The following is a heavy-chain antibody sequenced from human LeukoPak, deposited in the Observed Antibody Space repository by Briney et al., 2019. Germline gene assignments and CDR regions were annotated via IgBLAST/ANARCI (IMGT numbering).Heavy chain of an antibody. J-gene: IGHJ4*02. D-gene: IGHD4-11*01. V-gene: IGHV3-21*01. CDR3: ARGFDYSNYGIFDY. CDR1: GFTFSSYS. CDR2: ISSSSRYI. Sequence: PGGSLRLSCAASGFTFSSYSMNWVRQAPGKGLEWVSSISSSSRYIYYADSLKGRFTISRDNAKNSLYLQMNSLRAEDTAVYYCARGFDYSNYGIFDYWGQGTLVTVSS.